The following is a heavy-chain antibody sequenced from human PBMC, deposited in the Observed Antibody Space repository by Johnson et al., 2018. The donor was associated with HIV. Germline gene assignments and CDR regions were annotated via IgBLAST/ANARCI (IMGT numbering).Heavy chain of an antibody. CDR1: GFTFSSYG. J-gene: IGHJ3*02. CDR2: IRYDGSEK. V-gene: IGHV3-30*02. CDR3: ARDGYSSAWYGKDAFDI. D-gene: IGHD6-19*01. Sequence: QVQLVESGGGVVQPGGSLRLSCAASGFTFSSYGMHWVRQAPGKGLEWVAFIRYDGSEKDYADSVKGRFTISRDNSKNTLYLQMSSLRAEDTAVYYCARDGYSSAWYGKDAFDIWGQGTMVTVSS.